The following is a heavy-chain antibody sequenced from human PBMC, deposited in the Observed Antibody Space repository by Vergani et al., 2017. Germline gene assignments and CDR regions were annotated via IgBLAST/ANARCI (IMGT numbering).Heavy chain of an antibody. V-gene: IGHV1-69*01. CDR1: GGAFSSYA. CDR2: IIPIFGTA. J-gene: IGHJ6*02. D-gene: IGHD3-22*01. Sequence: QVQLVQSGAEVKKPGASVKVSCKASGGAFSSYAINWVRQAPGQGLEWMGGIIPIFGTANYAQKFQGRVTITADESTSTAYMELSSLRSEDTAVYYCARARDSSGYYWSYYYYGMDVWGQGTTVTVSS. CDR3: ARARDSSGYYWSYYYYGMDV.